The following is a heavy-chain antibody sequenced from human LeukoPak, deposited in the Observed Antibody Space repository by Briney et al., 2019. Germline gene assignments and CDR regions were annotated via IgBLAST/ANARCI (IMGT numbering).Heavy chain of an antibody. CDR3: ARDGDNWNYGGRVFDY. CDR1: GGSISSYY. CDR2: IYYSGST. D-gene: IGHD1-7*01. Sequence: SETLSLTCTVSGGSISSYYWSWIRQPPGKGLEWIGYIYYSGSTNYNPSLKSRVTMSVDTSKNQFSLKLSSVTAADTAVYYCARDGDNWNYGGRVFDYWGQGTLVTVSS. J-gene: IGHJ4*02. V-gene: IGHV4-59*12.